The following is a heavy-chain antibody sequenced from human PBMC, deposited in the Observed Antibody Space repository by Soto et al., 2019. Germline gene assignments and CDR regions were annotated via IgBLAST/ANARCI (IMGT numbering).Heavy chain of an antibody. CDR1: GYSISSGFY. CDR3: EGQYFDWLPRIWFDP. CDR2: IYHSGSN. J-gene: IGHJ5*02. Sequence: TSETLSLTCAVSGYSISSGFYWGWIRQPPGKGLEWIGSIYHSGSNYYNPSLKSRVTISVETSKNQFSLKLSSVTAADTAVYYCEGQYFDWLPRIWFDPRGQGTLVTVPQ. V-gene: IGHV4-38-2*01. D-gene: IGHD3-9*01.